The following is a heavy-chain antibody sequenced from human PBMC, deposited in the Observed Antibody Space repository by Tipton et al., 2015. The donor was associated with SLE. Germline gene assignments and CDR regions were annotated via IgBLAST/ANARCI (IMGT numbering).Heavy chain of an antibody. CDR2: INSDGSYT. J-gene: IGHJ4*02. V-gene: IGHV3-74*01. CDR3: TARY. CDR1: GFSFGYYW. D-gene: IGHD2-21*02. Sequence: SLRLSCAASGFSFGYYWMHWVRQAPGKGLVWVSHINSDGSYTDYAAPVKGRFTISRDDSKNTLYLQMNSLKTEDTAVYYCTARYWGQGTLVTVSS.